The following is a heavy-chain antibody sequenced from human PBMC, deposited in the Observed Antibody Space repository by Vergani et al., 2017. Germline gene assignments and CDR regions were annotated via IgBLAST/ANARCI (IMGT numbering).Heavy chain of an antibody. CDR3: ARETTVTTGDI. CDR2: ISSSSSTI. J-gene: IGHJ3*02. CDR1: GFTFSSYS. D-gene: IGHD4-17*01. Sequence: EVQLVESGGGLVQPGRSLRLSCAASGFTFSSYSMNWVRQAPGKGLEWVSYISSSSSTIYYADSVKGRFTISRDNAKNSLYLQMNSLRAEDTAVYYCARETTVTTGDIWGQGTMVTVSS. V-gene: IGHV3-48*01.